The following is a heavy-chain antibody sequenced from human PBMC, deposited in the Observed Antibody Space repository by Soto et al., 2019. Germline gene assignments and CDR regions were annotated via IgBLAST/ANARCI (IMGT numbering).Heavy chain of an antibody. V-gene: IGHV3-23*01. Sequence: GSLRLSCAASGFIFSSYAISWVRQAPGKGLEWVSGISGSASSTNYADSVKGRFTISRDNSKNMVYLQMNSLRDEDTAVYYCAKDKMYNWHYFFEYWGQGTLVTVSS. CDR1: GFIFSSYA. J-gene: IGHJ4*02. CDR2: ISGSASST. CDR3: AKDKMYNWHYFFEY. D-gene: IGHD1-7*01.